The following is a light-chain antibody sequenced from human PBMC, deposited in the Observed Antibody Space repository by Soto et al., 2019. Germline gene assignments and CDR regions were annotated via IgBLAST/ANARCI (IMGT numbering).Light chain of an antibody. CDR3: QQYDKWPPT. CDR1: QSVSTI. V-gene: IGKV3-15*01. CDR2: GAS. Sequence: EIVMTQSPATLSVPPGERTTLSCRASQSVSTILAWYQQKPSQAPRLLIYGASTRATGIPVRFSGSGSGTEFTLTISSLQSEDFAVYYCQQYDKWPPTFGQGTKVDIK. J-gene: IGKJ1*01.